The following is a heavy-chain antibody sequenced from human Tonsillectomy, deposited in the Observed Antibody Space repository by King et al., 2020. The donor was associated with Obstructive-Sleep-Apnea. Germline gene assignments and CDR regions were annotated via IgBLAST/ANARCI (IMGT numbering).Heavy chain of an antibody. CDR2: FYNTWRT. Sequence: QLQESGPGLVKPSETLSLTCTISGASITTYYWSWIRQPPGKGLEWIGFFYNTWRTSYSPSLTSRVTISLDTSRGQLSLMLSSVTTADTAVYYCARGGWHSFDYWGQGILVSVSS. CDR3: ARGGWHSFDY. D-gene: IGHD6-19*01. CDR1: GASITTYY. J-gene: IGHJ4*02. V-gene: IGHV4-59*01.